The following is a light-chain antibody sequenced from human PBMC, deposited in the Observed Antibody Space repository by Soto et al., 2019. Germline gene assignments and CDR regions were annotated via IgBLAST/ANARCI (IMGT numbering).Light chain of an antibody. Sequence: DIQLIQSPSFLSASVGDRVTVTCRASQGISSYLAWYQQKPGKAPKLLIYAASTLQSGVPSRFSGSGSGTEFTLTISSLQPEDFATYYCQQLNSNPYTFGQGSKLEIK. J-gene: IGKJ2*01. CDR2: AAS. CDR3: QQLNSNPYT. CDR1: QGISSY. V-gene: IGKV1-9*01.